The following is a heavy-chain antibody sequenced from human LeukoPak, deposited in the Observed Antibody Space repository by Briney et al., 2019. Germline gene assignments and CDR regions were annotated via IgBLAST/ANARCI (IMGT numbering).Heavy chain of an antibody. CDR3: ARDVSGYSYGLGDY. D-gene: IGHD5-18*01. V-gene: IGHV3-21*01. CDR2: ISSSSSYI. Sequence: PGGSLRLFCAASGFTFSSYSMNWVRQAPGKGLEWVSSISSSSSYISYADPLMGRFTVSRDNAKNSLYLQMNSLRAEDTAMYYCARDVSGYSYGLGDYWGQGTLVTVSS. J-gene: IGHJ4*02. CDR1: GFTFSSYS.